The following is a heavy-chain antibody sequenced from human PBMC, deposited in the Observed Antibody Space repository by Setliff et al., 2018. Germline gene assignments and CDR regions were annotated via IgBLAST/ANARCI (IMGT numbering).Heavy chain of an antibody. CDR2: VNPNDGST. CDR1: GYSFTRHY. CDR3: ARGLREDGYNLADY. Sequence: GASVKVSCKTSGYSFTRHYLHWVRQAPGQGLEWMGMVNPNDGSTRYAQRFQGRVTMTMNTSINTAYMELSSLRSEDTAVYYCARGLREDGYNLADYWGQGTLVTVSS. J-gene: IGHJ4*02. V-gene: IGHV1-46*01. D-gene: IGHD5-12*01.